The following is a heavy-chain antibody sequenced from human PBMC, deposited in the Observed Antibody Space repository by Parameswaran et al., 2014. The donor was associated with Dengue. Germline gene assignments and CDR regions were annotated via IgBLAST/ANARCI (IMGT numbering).Heavy chain of an antibody. D-gene: IGHD6-19*01. V-gene: IGHV2-70*11. Sequence: WIRQPPGKALEWLARIDWDDDKHYSTSLKTRLTISKDTSKNQVVLRMTNMGPVDTATYYCARSAVPGLRDAEYYQNWGQGTLVTVSS. J-gene: IGHJ1*01. CDR3: ARSAVPGLRDAEYYQN. CDR2: IDWDDDK.